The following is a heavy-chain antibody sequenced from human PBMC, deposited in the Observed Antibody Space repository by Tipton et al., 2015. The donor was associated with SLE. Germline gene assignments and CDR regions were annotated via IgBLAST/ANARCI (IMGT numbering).Heavy chain of an antibody. Sequence: QSGPEVKKPGASVKVSCKASGYTFTSYYMHWVRQAPGQGLEWMGIINPSGGSTSYAQKFQGRVAMTRDTSTSTVYMELSSLRSEDTAVYYCARVILGLDAFDIWGQGTMVTVSS. CDR2: INPSGGST. D-gene: IGHD3-16*01. V-gene: IGHV1-46*01. CDR3: ARVILGLDAFDI. J-gene: IGHJ3*02. CDR1: GYTFTSYY.